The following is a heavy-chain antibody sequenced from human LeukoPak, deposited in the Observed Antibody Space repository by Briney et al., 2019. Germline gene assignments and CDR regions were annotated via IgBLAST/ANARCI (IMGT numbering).Heavy chain of an antibody. V-gene: IGHV4-4*07. CDR2: IYTSGST. J-gene: IGHJ3*02. CDR3: ARDTPYSSSPYAFDI. Sequence: SETLSLTCTVSGGSISSYYWSSIRQPAGKGLEWIGRIYTSGSTNYNPSLKSRVTMSADTSKNQFSLKLSSVTAADTAVYYCARDTPYSSSPYAFDIWGQGTMVTVSS. D-gene: IGHD6-6*01. CDR1: GGSISSYY.